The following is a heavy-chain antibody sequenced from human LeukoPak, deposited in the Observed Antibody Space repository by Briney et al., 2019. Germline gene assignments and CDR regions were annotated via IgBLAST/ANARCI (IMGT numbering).Heavy chain of an antibody. CDR3: AADPDLGYCSGGSCYIYYYYGMDV. V-gene: IGHV1-69*05. Sequence: SVKVSCKASGGTFSSYAISWVRQAPGQGLEWMGGIIPIFGTANYAQKFQERVTITRDMSTSTAYMELSSLRSEDTAVYYCAADPDLGYCSGGSCYIYYYYGMDVWGQGTTVTVSS. J-gene: IGHJ6*02. CDR2: IIPIFGTA. CDR1: GGTFSSYA. D-gene: IGHD2-15*01.